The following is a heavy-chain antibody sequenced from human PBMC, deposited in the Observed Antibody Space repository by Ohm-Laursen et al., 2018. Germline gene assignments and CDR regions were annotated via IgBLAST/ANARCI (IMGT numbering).Heavy chain of an antibody. D-gene: IGHD3-3*01. V-gene: IGHV1-8*01. CDR3: ARGYDFWSGRDY. J-gene: IGHJ4*02. CDR1: GYTFTSYD. Sequence: GASVKVSCKASGYTFTSYDINWARQATGQGLEWMGWMNPNSGNTGYAQKFQGRVTMTRNTSISTAYMELSSLRSEDTAVYYCARGYDFWSGRDYWGQGTLVTVSS. CDR2: MNPNSGNT.